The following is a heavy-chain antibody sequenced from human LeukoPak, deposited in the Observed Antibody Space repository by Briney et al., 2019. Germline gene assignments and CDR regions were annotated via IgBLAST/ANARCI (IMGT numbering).Heavy chain of an antibody. CDR2: MYNSGTT. CDR3: ARYSDGQFDY. V-gene: IGHV4-59*01. Sequence: SSETLSLTCTVSGVSIKSYYWSWIRQPPGKGLEWIGYMYNSGTTYYNPSLKSRVTISVNTSKNQFSLKLSSVTAADTAVYYCARYSDGQFDYWGQGTLVTVSS. CDR1: GVSIKSYY. J-gene: IGHJ4*02. D-gene: IGHD5-18*01.